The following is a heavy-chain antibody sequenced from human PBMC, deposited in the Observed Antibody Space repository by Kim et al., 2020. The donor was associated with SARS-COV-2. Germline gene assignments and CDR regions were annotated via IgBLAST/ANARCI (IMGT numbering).Heavy chain of an antibody. CDR3: ARGGTLNYYDSGGYYYENYYYAMDV. CDR1: GFTFDDYG. Sequence: GGSLRLSCAASGFTFDDYGMSWVRQAPGKGLEWVSGINWNGGSTGCADSVKGRFTISRDNAKNSLYLQMNSLRAEDTALYHCARGGTLNYYDSGGYYYENYYYAMDVWGQGTTVTVSS. D-gene: IGHD3-22*01. V-gene: IGHV3-20*01. J-gene: IGHJ6*02. CDR2: INWNGGST.